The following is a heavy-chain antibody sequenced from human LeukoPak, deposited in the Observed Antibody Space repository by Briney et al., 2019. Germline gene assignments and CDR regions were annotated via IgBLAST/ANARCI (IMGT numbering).Heavy chain of an antibody. CDR2: ISWNRGII. CDR3: AKAHYYYMDV. V-gene: IGHV3-9*01. J-gene: IGHJ6*03. Sequence: GRSLRLSCAASGFTFDDYAMHWVRQAPGKGLEWVSDISWNRGIIGYADSVKGRFTISRDNAKSSLYLQMNSLRAEDTALYSCAKAHYYYMDVWGKGTTVIVSS. CDR1: GFTFDDYA.